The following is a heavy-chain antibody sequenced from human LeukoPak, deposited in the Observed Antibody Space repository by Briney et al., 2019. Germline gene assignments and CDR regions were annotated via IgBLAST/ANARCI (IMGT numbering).Heavy chain of an antibody. V-gene: IGHV4-59*08. CDR2: IYYSGST. D-gene: IGHD6-13*01. CDR1: GGSISSYY. J-gene: IGHJ6*02. CDR3: ARHLSSSWRYYYYGMDV. Sequence: PSETLSLTCTVSGGSISSYYWSWIRQPPGKGLEWIGYIYYSGSTNYNPSLKSRVTISVDTSKNQFSLKLSSVTAADTAVYYCARHLSSSWRYYYYGMDVWGQGTTVTVSS.